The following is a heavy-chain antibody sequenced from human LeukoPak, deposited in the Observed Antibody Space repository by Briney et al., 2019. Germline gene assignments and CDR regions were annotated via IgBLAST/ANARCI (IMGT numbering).Heavy chain of an antibody. J-gene: IGHJ5*02. V-gene: IGHV1-18*01. Sequence: ASVKVSCKASVYSFTSYGISWVRQAPGQGLEWVGWISAYNGNTNYAQKLQGRVTMITDTSTSTDYMQLRSPRSDDPAVYYCARGGSSGWHQEEDWFDPWGQGTLVTVSS. CDR3: ARGGSSGWHQEEDWFDP. CDR2: ISAYNGNT. D-gene: IGHD6-19*01. CDR1: VYSFTSYG.